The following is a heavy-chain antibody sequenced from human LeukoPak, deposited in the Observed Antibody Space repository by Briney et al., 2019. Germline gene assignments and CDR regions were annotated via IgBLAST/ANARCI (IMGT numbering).Heavy chain of an antibody. D-gene: IGHD6-13*01. Sequence: GGSLRLSCAASGFTFSSYAMSWVRHAPGKGLEWVSAISGSGGSTYYADSVKGRFTISRDNSKNTLYLQMNSLRAEDTAVYYCAKTVAAEEDAFDIWGQGTMVTVSS. J-gene: IGHJ3*02. CDR2: ISGSGGST. CDR1: GFTFSSYA. V-gene: IGHV3-23*01. CDR3: AKTVAAEEDAFDI.